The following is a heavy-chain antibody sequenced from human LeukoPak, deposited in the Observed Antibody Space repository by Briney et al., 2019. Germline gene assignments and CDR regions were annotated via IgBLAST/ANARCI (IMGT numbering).Heavy chain of an antibody. Sequence: GGSLRLSCAASGFTFSSYEMNWVRQAPGKGLEWVSYISSSGSTIYYADSVKGRFTISRDNAKNSLYLQMNSPRAEDTAVYYCAREKYQRSTSFYYYYGMDVWGQGTTVTVSS. CDR2: ISSSGSTI. D-gene: IGHD2-2*01. V-gene: IGHV3-48*03. CDR3: AREKYQRSTSFYYYYGMDV. J-gene: IGHJ6*02. CDR1: GFTFSSYE.